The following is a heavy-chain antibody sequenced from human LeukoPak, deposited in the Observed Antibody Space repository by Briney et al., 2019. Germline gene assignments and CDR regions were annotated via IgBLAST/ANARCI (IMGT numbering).Heavy chain of an antibody. CDR2: ISGNGGST. V-gene: IGHV3-64D*09. D-gene: IGHD3-16*01. Sequence: GGSLRLSCSASGFTFNTYAMHWVRQAPGKGLEYVPGISGNGGSTYYADSVKGRFTISRDNSKNTLYLQMSSLRPEDTAVYYCVKDGYDYVWGSFSYFDYWGQGTLVTVSS. J-gene: IGHJ4*02. CDR1: GFTFNTYA. CDR3: VKDGYDYVWGSFSYFDY.